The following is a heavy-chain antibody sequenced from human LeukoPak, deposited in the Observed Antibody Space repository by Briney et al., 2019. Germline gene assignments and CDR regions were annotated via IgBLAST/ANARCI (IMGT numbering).Heavy chain of an antibody. CDR1: GFTFSSYW. D-gene: IGHD3-16*01. V-gene: IGHV3-7*03. CDR3: ARGGGLDV. Sequence: GGSLRLSCAASGFTFSSYWMNWARQAPGKGLEWVASINNNGNVNYYVDSVKGRFPISRDNAKNSLYLQMSNLRAEDTAVYFCARGGGLDVWGQGATVTVSS. J-gene: IGHJ6*02. CDR2: INNNGNVN.